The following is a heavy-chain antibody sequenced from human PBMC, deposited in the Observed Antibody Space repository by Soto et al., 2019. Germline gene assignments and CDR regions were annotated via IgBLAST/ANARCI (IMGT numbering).Heavy chain of an antibody. V-gene: IGHV4-30-4*01. CDR3: ARVKATLYRHYYFDY. Sequence: PSETLSLTCSVSGGTINSGDYFWSWIRQPPGKGLEWIGSIFYTGSTYYSPSPKSRASMSMDTSKNLFPLRLRSLTAADTAVYFCARVKATLYRHYYFDYWGQGTPVTVSS. J-gene: IGHJ4*02. CDR2: IFYTGST. D-gene: IGHD5-12*01. CDR1: GGTINSGDYF.